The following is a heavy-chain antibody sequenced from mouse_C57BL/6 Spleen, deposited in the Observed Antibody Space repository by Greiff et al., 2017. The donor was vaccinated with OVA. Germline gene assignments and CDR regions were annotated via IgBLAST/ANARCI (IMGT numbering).Heavy chain of an antibody. J-gene: IGHJ2*01. CDR3: ARGGGYYEYYFDY. D-gene: IGHD1-1*01. CDR1: GYAFSSSW. V-gene: IGHV1-82*01. CDR2: IYPGDGDT. Sequence: VQLQQSGPELVKPGASVKISCKASGYAFSSSWMNWVKQRPGKGLEWIGRIYPGDGDTNYNGKFKGKATLTADKSSSTAYMQLSSLTSEDSAVYFCARGGGYYEYYFDYWGQGTTLTVSS.